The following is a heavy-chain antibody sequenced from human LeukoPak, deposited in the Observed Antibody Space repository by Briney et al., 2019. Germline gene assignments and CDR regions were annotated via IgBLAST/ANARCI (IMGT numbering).Heavy chain of an antibody. CDR2: IYHSGST. V-gene: IGHV4-4*02. Sequence: SETLSLTCAVSGGSISSSNWWSWVRQPPGKGLEWIGEIYHSGSTNYNPSLKSRVTISVDTSKNQFSLKLSSVTAADTAVYYCARLVSDGSSSPSNWFDPWGQGTLVTVSS. D-gene: IGHD6-6*01. CDR1: GGSISSSNW. CDR3: ARLVSDGSSSPSNWFDP. J-gene: IGHJ5*02.